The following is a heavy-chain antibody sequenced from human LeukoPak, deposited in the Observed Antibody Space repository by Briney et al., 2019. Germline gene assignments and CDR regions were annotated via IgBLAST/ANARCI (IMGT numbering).Heavy chain of an antibody. V-gene: IGHV3-48*03. Sequence: GGSLRLSCAASGFTFSSYEMNWVRQAPGKGLEWVSYISSSGSTIYYADSVKGRFTISRDNAKNSLYLQMNSLRAEDTAVYYCARDLKSTPEYDFWSGGYYYYYYMDVWGKGTTVTVSS. CDR2: ISSSGSTI. CDR1: GFTFSSYE. D-gene: IGHD3-3*01. CDR3: ARDLKSTPEYDFWSGGYYYYYYMDV. J-gene: IGHJ6*03.